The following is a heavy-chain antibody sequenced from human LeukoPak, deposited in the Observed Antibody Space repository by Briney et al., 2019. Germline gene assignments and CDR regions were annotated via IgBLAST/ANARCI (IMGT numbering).Heavy chain of an antibody. CDR1: GGSINGYY. CDR3: ARDEFYYGSGSYFGLDY. D-gene: IGHD3-10*01. V-gene: IGHV4-34*01. Sequence: SETLSLTCTVSGGSINGYYWSWIRQPPGKGLEWIGEINHSGSTNYNPSLKSRVTISVDTSKNQFSLRLSSVTAADTAVYYCARDEFYYGSGSYFGLDYWGQGTLVTVSS. J-gene: IGHJ4*02. CDR2: INHSGST.